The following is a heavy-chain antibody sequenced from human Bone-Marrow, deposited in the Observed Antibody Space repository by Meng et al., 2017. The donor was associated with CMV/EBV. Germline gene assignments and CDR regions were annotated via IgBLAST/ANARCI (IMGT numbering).Heavy chain of an antibody. J-gene: IGHJ4*02. V-gene: IGHV1-18*01. CDR2: ISAYNGNT. CDR1: GYTFTSYG. CDR3: ARDLGRLATWSDILKGFDY. D-gene: IGHD3-3*01. Sequence: GGSLRLSCKASGYTFTSYGISWVRQAPGQGLEWMGWISAYNGNTNYAQKLQGRVTMTTDTSTSTAYMELRSLRSDDTAVYYCARDLGRLATWSDILKGFDYWGQGTLVNVSS.